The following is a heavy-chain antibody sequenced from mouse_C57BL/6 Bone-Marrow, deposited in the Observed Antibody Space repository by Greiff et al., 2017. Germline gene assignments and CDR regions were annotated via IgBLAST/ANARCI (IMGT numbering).Heavy chain of an antibody. CDR2: INPYNGGT. V-gene: IGHV1-19*01. J-gene: IGHJ1*03. Sequence: EVQLQQSGPVLVKPGASVKMSCKASGYTFTDYYMNWVKQSPGKSLEWIGVINPYNGGTSYNQKFKGKATLTVDKSSSTAYMELNSLTSEDSAVYYGASSYGRSYVLYFDVWGTEATVTVTS. CDR1: GYTFTDYY. D-gene: IGHD1-1*01. CDR3: ASSYGRSYVLYFDV.